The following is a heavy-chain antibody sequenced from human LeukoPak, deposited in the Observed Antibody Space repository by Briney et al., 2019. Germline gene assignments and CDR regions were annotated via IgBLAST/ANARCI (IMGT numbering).Heavy chain of an antibody. D-gene: IGHD5-12*01. CDR1: GYTFTGYY. CDR3: ARDGGYELNNWFDP. V-gene: IGHV1-2*02. J-gene: IGHJ5*02. Sequence: GASVEVSCKASGYTFTGYYMHWVRQAPGQGLEWMGWINPNSGGTNYAQKFQGRVTMTRDTSISTAYMELSRLRSDDTAVYYCARDGGYELNNWFDPWGQGTLVTVSS. CDR2: INPNSGGT.